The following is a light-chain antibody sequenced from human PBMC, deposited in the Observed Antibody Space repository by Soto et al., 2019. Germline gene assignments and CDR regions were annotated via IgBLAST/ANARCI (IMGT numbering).Light chain of an antibody. V-gene: IGLV2-14*01. Sequence: QSALTQPASVSGPPGQSIAISCTGTSRDVGGYNLVSWYQQHPGKAPKLMIYDVSSRPSGVSDRFSGSKSGNTASLTISGLQAEDESDYYCSSYTSRGTLVFGGGTKLTVL. J-gene: IGLJ2*01. CDR1: SRDVGGYNL. CDR3: SSYTSRGTLV. CDR2: DVS.